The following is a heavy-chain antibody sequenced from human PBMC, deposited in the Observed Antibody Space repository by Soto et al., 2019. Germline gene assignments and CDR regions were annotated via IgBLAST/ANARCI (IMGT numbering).Heavy chain of an antibody. CDR1: GYTFTSYG. CDR3: ARVRSVAGSYNWFDP. J-gene: IGHJ5*02. CDR2: ISAYNGNT. V-gene: IGHV1-18*01. Sequence: QVQLVQSGAEVKKPGASVKVSCKASGYTFTSYGIIWVRQAPGQGLEWMGWISAYNGNTNYAQKLQGRVTMTTDTSTSTAYMELRSLRSDDTAVYYCARVRSVAGSYNWFDPWGQGTLVTVSS. D-gene: IGHD6-19*01.